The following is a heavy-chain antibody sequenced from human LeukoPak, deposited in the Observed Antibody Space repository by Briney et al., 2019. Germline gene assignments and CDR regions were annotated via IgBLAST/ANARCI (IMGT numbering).Heavy chain of an antibody. D-gene: IGHD3-16*01. CDR3: AKDEATSGGGLAS. CDR2: MYTGGTT. V-gene: IGHV3-53*01. J-gene: IGHJ4*02. CDR1: GFTVSGTH. Sequence: GSLRLSCAASGFTVSGTHMSWVRQAPGKGLEWFSAMYTGGTTYYADSVQGRFTISRDTSKNTLYLHMNILRADDTAVYYCAKDEATSGGGLASWGQGTLVTVSS.